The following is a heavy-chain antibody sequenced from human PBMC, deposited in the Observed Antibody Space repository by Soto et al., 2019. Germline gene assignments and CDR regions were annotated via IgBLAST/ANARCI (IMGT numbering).Heavy chain of an antibody. D-gene: IGHD2-21*02. V-gene: IGHV5-51*01. CDR2: IYPGDSDT. CDR3: ARHAPCGGDSYSPLYYFDY. Sequence: AESLKISCKGSGYSFTSYWIGWGRQMPGKGLEWMGIIYPGDSDTRYSPSFQGQVTISADKSISTAYLQWSSLKASDTAMYYCARHAPCGGDSYSPLYYFDYWGQGTLVTVYS. J-gene: IGHJ4*02. CDR1: GYSFTSYW.